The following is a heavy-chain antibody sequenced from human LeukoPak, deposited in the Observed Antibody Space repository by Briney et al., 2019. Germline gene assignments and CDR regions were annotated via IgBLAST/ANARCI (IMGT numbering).Heavy chain of an antibody. CDR3: AKGSGGSGSFYNHFDC. V-gene: IGHV3-30*18. CDR2: ISCDGSNK. J-gene: IGHJ4*02. D-gene: IGHD3-10*01. CDR1: GLSFNSWG. Sequence: GVSLRLSCAASGLSFNSWGAHGLREATGKALEWVAVISCDGSNKYYADCVRGRFTIRRDSSENTLSVQVNRLRTEDTAVFYCAKGSGGSGSFYNHFDCWGQGTLVTVSS.